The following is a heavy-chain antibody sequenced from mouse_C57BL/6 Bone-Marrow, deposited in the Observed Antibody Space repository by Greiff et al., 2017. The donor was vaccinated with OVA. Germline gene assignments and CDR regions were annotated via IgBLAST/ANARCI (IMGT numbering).Heavy chain of an antibody. CDR2: INPNNGGT. D-gene: IGHD1-1*01. CDR1: GYTFTDYY. V-gene: IGHV1-26*01. J-gene: IGHJ2*01. Sequence: EVQLQQSGPELVKPGASVKISCKASGYTFTDYYMNWVKQSPGKSLEWIGDINPNNGGTSYNQKFKGKATLTVDKSSSTAYMELRSLTSEDSAVYDCARAITTVVATADYWGQGTTLTVSS. CDR3: ARAITTVVATADY.